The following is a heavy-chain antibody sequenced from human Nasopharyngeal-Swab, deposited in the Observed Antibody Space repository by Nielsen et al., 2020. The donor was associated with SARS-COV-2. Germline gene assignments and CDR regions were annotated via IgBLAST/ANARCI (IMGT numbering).Heavy chain of an antibody. CDR2: INPSGGST. J-gene: IGHJ4*02. D-gene: IGHD3/OR15-3a*01. V-gene: IGHV1-46*01. CDR3: ARDPLGTNYFDY. Sequence: WVRQAPGQGLQWMGIINPSGGSTNYAQKFQGRVTITADESTSTAYMELSSLRSEDTAVYYCARDPLGTNYFDYWGQGTLVTVSS.